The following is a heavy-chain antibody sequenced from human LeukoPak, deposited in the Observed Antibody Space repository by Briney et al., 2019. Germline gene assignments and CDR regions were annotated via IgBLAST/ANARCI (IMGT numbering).Heavy chain of an antibody. CDR1: GGSFSSGGYY. CDR3: ARDWEEYYGSGSYWYFDL. D-gene: IGHD3-10*01. Sequence: PSETLSLTCAVYGGSFSSGGYYWSWIRQHPGKGLEWIGYIYYSGSTYYNPSLKSRVAISVDTSKNQFSLKLSSVTAADTAVYYCARDWEEYYGSGSYWYFDLWGRGTLVTVSS. J-gene: IGHJ2*01. V-gene: IGHV4-31*11. CDR2: IYYSGST.